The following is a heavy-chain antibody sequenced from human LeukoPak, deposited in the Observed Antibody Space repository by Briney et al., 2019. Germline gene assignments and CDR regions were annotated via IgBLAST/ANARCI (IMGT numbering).Heavy chain of an antibody. CDR3: ARGIYYFDY. V-gene: IGHV4-34*01. CDR2: INHSGST. D-gene: IGHD3-3*02. CDR1: GGSFSGYY. J-gene: IGHJ4*02. Sequence: SETLSLTCAVYGGSFSGYYRSWTRQPPGKGLEWIGEINHSGSTNYNPSLKSRVTISVDTSKNQFSLKLSSVTAADTAVYYCARGIYYFDYWGQGTLVTVSS.